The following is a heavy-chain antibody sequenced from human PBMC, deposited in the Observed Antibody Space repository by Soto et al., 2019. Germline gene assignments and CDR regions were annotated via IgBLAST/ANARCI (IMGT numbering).Heavy chain of an antibody. D-gene: IGHD2-2*01. Sequence: SETLSLTCAVYGGSFSGYYWSWIRQPPGKGLEWFGYINYSGSTNYNPSLKSRVTISVDTSKNQFSLKLSSVTAADTAVYYCAREYPLGYCSSTSCPHYGMDVWGQGTTVTVSS. CDR3: AREYPLGYCSSTSCPHYGMDV. V-gene: IGHV4-34*01. J-gene: IGHJ6*02. CDR1: GGSFSGYY. CDR2: INYSGST.